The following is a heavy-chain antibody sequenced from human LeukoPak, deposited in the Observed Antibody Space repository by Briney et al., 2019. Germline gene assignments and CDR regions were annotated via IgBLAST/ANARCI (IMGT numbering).Heavy chain of an antibody. CDR1: GGSISDTDHY. J-gene: IGHJ1*01. Sequence: SETLSLSCSVSGGSISDTDHYWGWIGQPPGKGLEWIASIDYRGKIYKKPSLKSRVTISMDTSKSHFSLQLSSVTAADTAVYYCASSFQEYYDILTGFPDWGQGTLVVVSA. V-gene: IGHV4-39*07. CDR2: IDYRGKI. D-gene: IGHD3-9*01. CDR3: ASSFQEYYDILTGFPD.